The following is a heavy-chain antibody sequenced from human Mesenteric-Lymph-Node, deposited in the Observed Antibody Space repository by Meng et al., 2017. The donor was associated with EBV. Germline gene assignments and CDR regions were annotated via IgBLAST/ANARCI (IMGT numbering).Heavy chain of an antibody. Sequence: VQLVESGGGLVQPGVSLRLSCTGSGFTFSNNWMHWVRQAPGKGLVWVSRIDGGGSSTSYADSVKGRFTISRDNAKNTLYLQMNSLRAEDTAVYYCARAEFSGPSLVYWGQGTLVTVSS. D-gene: IGHD5-12*01. V-gene: IGHV3-74*01. CDR1: GFTFSNNW. J-gene: IGHJ4*02. CDR3: ARAEFSGPSLVY. CDR2: IDGGGSST.